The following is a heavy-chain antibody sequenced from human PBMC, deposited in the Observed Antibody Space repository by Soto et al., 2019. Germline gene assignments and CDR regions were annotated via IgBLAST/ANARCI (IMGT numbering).Heavy chain of an antibody. J-gene: IGHJ4*02. Sequence: ASVKVSCKASGYTFTSYGISWVRQAPGQGLEWMGWISAYNGNTNYAQKLQGRVTMTTDTSTSTAYMELRSLRSDDTAVYYCARDDPNYDYIWGSQYFFDYWGQGTLVTVSS. D-gene: IGHD3-16*01. CDR2: ISAYNGNT. CDR1: GYTFTSYG. CDR3: ARDDPNYDYIWGSQYFFDY. V-gene: IGHV1-18*01.